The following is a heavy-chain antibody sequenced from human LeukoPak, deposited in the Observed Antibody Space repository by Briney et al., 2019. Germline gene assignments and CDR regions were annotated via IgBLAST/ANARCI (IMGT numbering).Heavy chain of an antibody. J-gene: IGHJ4*02. CDR3: ARTLIMGIAAAIDYFDY. CDR1: GFTVSSNY. CDR2: IYSGGST. D-gene: IGHD6-13*01. Sequence: GGSLRLSCAASGFTVSSNYMSWVRQAPGKGLEWVSVIYSGGSTYYADSVKGRFTISRDNAKNSLYLQMNSLRAEDTAVYYCARTLIMGIAAAIDYFDYWGQGTLVTVSS. V-gene: IGHV3-66*01.